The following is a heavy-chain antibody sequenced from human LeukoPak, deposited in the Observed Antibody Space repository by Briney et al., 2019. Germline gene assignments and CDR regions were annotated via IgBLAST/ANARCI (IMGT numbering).Heavy chain of an antibody. D-gene: IGHD6-13*01. J-gene: IGHJ4*02. CDR3: GRARGAYSTSWIDY. CDR1: GFTFSGYS. V-gene: IGHV3-33*08. Sequence: GALRLSCAASGFTFSGYSMNWIRQARGERLEMVAIIWNDGSNEYYGDSVKGRFIISRDDSRNTLYLQMNSLRAEDTAVYFCGRARGAYSTSWIDYGGQGTLVTVSS. CDR2: IWNDGSNE.